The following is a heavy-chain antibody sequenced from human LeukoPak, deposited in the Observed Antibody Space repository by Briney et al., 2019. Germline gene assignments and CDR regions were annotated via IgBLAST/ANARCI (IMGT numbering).Heavy chain of an antibody. Sequence: PGGSLRLSCAASGFTFSSSAMTWVRQAPGKGLECVSAISANGASTYYADSVRGRFTISRDNSKNTLYLQMNSLRAEDTAVYYCARDNIAAAVFDYWGQGTLVTVSS. V-gene: IGHV3-23*01. D-gene: IGHD6-13*01. CDR3: ARDNIAAAVFDY. CDR2: ISANGAST. J-gene: IGHJ4*02. CDR1: GFTFSSSA.